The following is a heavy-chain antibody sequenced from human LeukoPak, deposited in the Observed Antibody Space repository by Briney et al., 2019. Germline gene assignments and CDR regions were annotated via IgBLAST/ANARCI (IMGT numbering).Heavy chain of an antibody. CDR2: INPNSGDT. D-gene: IGHD2-8*02. J-gene: IGHJ4*02. V-gene: IGHV1-2*02. Sequence: ASVKVSCKASGYTFTDYYMHWVRQAPGQGLEWMGWINPNSGDTNYAQNFQGRATMTRDTSISTAYMELSRLRSDDTAVYYCARAGLVVIPDIWGQGTLVTVSS. CDR3: ARAGLVVIPDI. CDR1: GYTFTDYY.